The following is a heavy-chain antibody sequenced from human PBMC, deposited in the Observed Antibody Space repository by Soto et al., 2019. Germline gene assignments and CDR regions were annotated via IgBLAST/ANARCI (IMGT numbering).Heavy chain of an antibody. Sequence: SGPTLVNPTQTLALTCTFSGFSLSSSGVGVGWIRQPPGKALEWLALIYWNDDKRYSPSLKTRLTIRKDTSKNQVVLTMTNMDPVDTGTYYCENSTLYDHSGYTDYWGQGTLVTVSS. J-gene: IGHJ4*02. CDR1: GFSLSSSGVG. CDR2: IYWNDDK. CDR3: ENSTLYDHSGYTDY. D-gene: IGHD3-22*01. V-gene: IGHV2-5*01.